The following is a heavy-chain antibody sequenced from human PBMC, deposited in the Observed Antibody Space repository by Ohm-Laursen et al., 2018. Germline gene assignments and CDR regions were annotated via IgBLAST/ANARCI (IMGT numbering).Heavy chain of an antibody. CDR2: IIPIFGTA. V-gene: IGHV1-69*01. Sequence: GSSVKVSCNASGGTSRRYVIVWVRQAPGKGLEWMGGIIPIFGTANYAQKFQGRVTITGDESTSTAYMELSSLRSEDTAMYYCARGPVTDYGDYWKFDLWGRGTLVTVSS. D-gene: IGHD4-17*01. CDR3: ARGPVTDYGDYWKFDL. J-gene: IGHJ2*01. CDR1: GGTSRRYV.